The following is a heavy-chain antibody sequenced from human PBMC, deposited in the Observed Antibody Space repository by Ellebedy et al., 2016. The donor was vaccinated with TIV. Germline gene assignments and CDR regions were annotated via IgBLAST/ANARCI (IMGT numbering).Heavy chain of an antibody. Sequence: PGGSLRLSCAASGFTFSNAWMNWVRQAPGKGLEWVGRIKSKTDGGTTDYAAPVKGRFTISRDDSKNTLYLQMNSLKTEDTAVYYCVGVFDFTGYYRDYWGQGTLVTVSS. CDR3: VGVFDFTGYYRDY. J-gene: IGHJ4*02. D-gene: IGHD3-9*01. CDR1: GFTFSNAW. V-gene: IGHV3-15*07. CDR2: IKSKTDGGTT.